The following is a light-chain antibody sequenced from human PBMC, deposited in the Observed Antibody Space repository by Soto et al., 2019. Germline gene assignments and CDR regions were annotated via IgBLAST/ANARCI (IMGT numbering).Light chain of an antibody. Sequence: SVLTQPGSVCGSPGQSITISCNGTSGDIGSYNRVSWYQQHPGKAPKLIIYEVTDRPSGVSNRFSGSKSGNTASLTISGLQAEDEAEYYCSSYTNINTRACVFGTGTKVTVL. CDR2: EVT. J-gene: IGLJ1*01. CDR1: SGDIGSYNR. V-gene: IGLV2-14*01. CDR3: SSYTNINTRACV.